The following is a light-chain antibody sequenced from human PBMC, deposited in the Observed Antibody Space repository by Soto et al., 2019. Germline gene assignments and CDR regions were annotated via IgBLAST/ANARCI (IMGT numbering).Light chain of an antibody. CDR1: QSTSDY. J-gene: IGKJ3*01. CDR3: QQCYSAPFT. V-gene: IGKV1-39*01. Sequence: DIQMTQSPFSLSAALGDRVTITCRASQSTSDYLNWYQQKPGKGPQLLIFAASSLQVGVPSRFSCSGSWTDFSLTTSSLQPADFATYFCQQCYSAPFTFGPGTTVDSK. CDR2: AAS.